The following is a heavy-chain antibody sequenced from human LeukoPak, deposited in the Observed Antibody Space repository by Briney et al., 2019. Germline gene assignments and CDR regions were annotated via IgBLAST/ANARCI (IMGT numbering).Heavy chain of an antibody. D-gene: IGHD6-6*01. Sequence: SETLSLTCTVSGGSISSYYWTWVRQPAGKGLEWIGRIYTSGSTNYSPSLKSRVTMSVDTSKNEFSLKLNSVTAADTAVYYCAREGGIAARPGGWFDPWGQGTLVTVSS. V-gene: IGHV4-4*07. CDR2: IYTSGST. CDR1: GGSISSYY. CDR3: AREGGIAARPGGWFDP. J-gene: IGHJ5*02.